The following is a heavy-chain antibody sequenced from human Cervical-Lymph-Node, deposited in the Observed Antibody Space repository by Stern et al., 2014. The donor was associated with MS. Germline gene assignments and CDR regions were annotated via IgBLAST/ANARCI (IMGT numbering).Heavy chain of an antibody. CDR3: ARDSSKGGSNY. Sequence: QVQLVESGGGVVQPGRSLRIACAASGFTFSSYGMHWVRQAPDKGLEWVAVIWYDGSNKYYADSVKGRFTISRDNSKITLYLQMNSLRAEDTAVYYCARDSSKGGSNYWGQGTLVTVSS. CDR2: IWYDGSNK. D-gene: IGHD2-2*01. J-gene: IGHJ4*02. CDR1: GFTFSSYG. V-gene: IGHV3-33*01.